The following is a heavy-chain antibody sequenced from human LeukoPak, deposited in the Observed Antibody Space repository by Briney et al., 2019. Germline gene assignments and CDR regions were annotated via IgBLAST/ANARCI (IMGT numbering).Heavy chain of an antibody. J-gene: IGHJ6*03. CDR2: IYTSGGT. Sequence: SETLSLTCTVPGGSISSYYWGWIRQPAGKGLEWIGRIYTSGGTNYNPSLKSRVTISVDKSRKQFSLQLSSVTAADTAVYYCARDLGGYSYYYMDVWGKGTTVTVSS. D-gene: IGHD3-16*01. CDR3: ARDLGGYSYYYMDV. V-gene: IGHV4-4*07. CDR1: GGSISSYY.